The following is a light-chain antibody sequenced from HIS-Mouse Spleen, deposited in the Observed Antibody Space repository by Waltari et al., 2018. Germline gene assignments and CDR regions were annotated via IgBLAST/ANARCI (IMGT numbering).Light chain of an antibody. Sequence: QSALTQPASVSGSPGPSITISCTGTSSDGGSYNLVSGYQQHPGKAPKLMFYEGSKRPSGFSNRFSGSKSGNTASLTISGLQAEDEADYYCCSYAGSSPYVVFGGGTKLTVL. V-gene: IGLV2-23*01. CDR3: CSYAGSSPYVV. CDR2: EGS. CDR1: SSDGGSYNL. J-gene: IGLJ2*01.